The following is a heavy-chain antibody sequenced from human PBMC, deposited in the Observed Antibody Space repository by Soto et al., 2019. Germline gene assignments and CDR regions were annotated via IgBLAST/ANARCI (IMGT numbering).Heavy chain of an antibody. Sequence: EVQLVESGGGLVQPGESLRLSCAASGFTFSNYWMHWVRQAPGKGLVWVSRIESDGSRIAYADFVKGRFTISRDNAKNTVYLHMNSLTAEDTAVCYCVRTLLVVAVATQEDFWGQGTLVTVSS. D-gene: IGHD2-15*01. CDR1: GFTFSNYW. J-gene: IGHJ4*02. V-gene: IGHV3-74*01. CDR2: IESDGSRI. CDR3: VRTLLVVAVATQEDF.